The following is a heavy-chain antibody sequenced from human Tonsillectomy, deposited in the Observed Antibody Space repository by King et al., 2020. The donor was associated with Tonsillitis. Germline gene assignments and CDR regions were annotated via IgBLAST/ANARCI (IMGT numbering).Heavy chain of an antibody. Sequence: VQLVESGGGLVQPGGSLRLSCAASGFTFGYFWMSWVRQAPGKGLEWVANIKEDGSAKNYVDSVKGRFTISRDNANNSLYLQMNSLRVEDTAVYYCVRDSVRFFDPGKFDPWGQGILVTVSS. CDR3: VRDSVRFFDPGKFDP. CDR2: IKEDGSAK. D-gene: IGHD3-9*01. J-gene: IGHJ5*02. V-gene: IGHV3-7*03. CDR1: GFTFGYFW.